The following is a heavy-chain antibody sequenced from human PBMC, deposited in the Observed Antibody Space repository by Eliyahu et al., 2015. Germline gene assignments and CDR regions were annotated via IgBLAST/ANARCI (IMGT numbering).Heavy chain of an antibody. Sequence: EVQLVESGGGLVQPGGSLRLSCAASGSGFSTFWMPWVRQAPGKGLGWVSXIDRDGSNKNYADSVKGRFTISRDNAKNTLYLQMNSLRVEDTAVYYCARGRDYYYYGMDVWGQGTTVTVSS. CDR3: ARGRDYYYYGMDV. J-gene: IGHJ6*02. CDR1: GSGFSTFW. V-gene: IGHV3-74*01. CDR2: IDRDGSNK.